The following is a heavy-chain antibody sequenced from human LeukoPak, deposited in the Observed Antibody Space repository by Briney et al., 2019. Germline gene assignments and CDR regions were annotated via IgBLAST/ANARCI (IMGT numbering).Heavy chain of an antibody. J-gene: IGHJ5*02. CDR2: IYPGDSDT. Sequence: GESLKISCKGSGYSFTSYWIGWVRPMPGKGLEWMGIIYPGDSDTRYSPSFQGQVTISADKSISTAYLQWSSLKASDTAMYYCARCLGYCSGGSCCNWFDPWGQGTLVTVSS. D-gene: IGHD2-15*01. CDR3: ARCLGYCSGGSCCNWFDP. V-gene: IGHV5-51*01. CDR1: GYSFTSYW.